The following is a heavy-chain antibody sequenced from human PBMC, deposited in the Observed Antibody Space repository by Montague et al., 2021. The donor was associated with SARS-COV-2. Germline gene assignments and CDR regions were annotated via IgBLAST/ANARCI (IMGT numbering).Heavy chain of an antibody. D-gene: IGHD3-22*01. CDR1: GGSISSSSYY. Sequence: SETLSLTCTVSGGSISSSSYYWGWIRQPPGKGLEWIGSIYYSGSTYYNPSLKSRVTISVDTSKNQFSLKLSSVTAADTAVYYCARHGKTRIAMIVVVIGYFDYSGQGTLVTGSS. J-gene: IGHJ4*02. CDR3: ARHGKTRIAMIVVVIGYFDY. CDR2: IYYSGST. V-gene: IGHV4-39*01.